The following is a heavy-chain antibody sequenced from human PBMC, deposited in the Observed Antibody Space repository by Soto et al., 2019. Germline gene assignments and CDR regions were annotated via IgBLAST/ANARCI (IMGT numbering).Heavy chain of an antibody. J-gene: IGHJ6*02. Sequence: ASVKVSCKTSGHTLTGYYMHWVRQALGQGLEWMGWINPNSGGTNYAQKFKGRVTMTRDTSTSTVYMELSSLISEDTTEYYCAREASKYSGMDVWGQGTTVTVSS. V-gene: IGHV1-2*02. D-gene: IGHD2-21*01. CDR1: GHTLTGYY. CDR3: AREASKYSGMDV. CDR2: INPNSGGT.